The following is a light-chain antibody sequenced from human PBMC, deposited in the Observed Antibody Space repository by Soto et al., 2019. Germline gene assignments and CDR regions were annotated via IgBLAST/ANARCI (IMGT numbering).Light chain of an antibody. CDR1: QSVSNNY. J-gene: IGKJ1*01. V-gene: IGKV3-20*01. CDR2: GAS. CDR3: QQYVSSPRT. Sequence: EIVLTQSPGTLSLSPGERATLSCRASQSVSNNYLAWYQQKPGQAPRLLIHGASNRATGIPDRFSGSGSGTDFTLTISGLEPEDFAVYYCQQYVSSPRTFGQGTKVDIK.